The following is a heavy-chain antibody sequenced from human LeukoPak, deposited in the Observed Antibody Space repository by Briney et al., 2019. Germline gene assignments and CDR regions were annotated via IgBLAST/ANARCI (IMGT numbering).Heavy chain of an antibody. CDR2: INQDGSVK. V-gene: IGHV3-7*01. CDR1: AFSFRTYW. J-gene: IGHJ4*02. Sequence: GGSLRLSCVASAFSFRTYWMNWVRQAPGKGLEWVANINQDGSVKHYLDSVKGRFTISRDNAKNSLYLQMNSLRADDTAVYYCAVIDSNGWQVGLHYWGQGTQVTVSS. D-gene: IGHD6-19*01. CDR3: AVIDSNGWQVGLHY.